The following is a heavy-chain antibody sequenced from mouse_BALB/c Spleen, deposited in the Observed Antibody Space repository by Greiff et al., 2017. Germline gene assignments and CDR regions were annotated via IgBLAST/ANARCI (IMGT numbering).Heavy chain of an antibody. V-gene: IGHV5-6-5*01. CDR1: GFTFSSYA. CDR2: ISSGGST. Sequence: EVQGVESGGGLVKPGGSLKLSCAASGFTFSSYAMSWVRQTPEKRLEWVASISSGGSTYYPDSVKGRFTISRDNARNILYLQMSSLRSEDTAMYYCARETIPFAYWGQGTLVTVSA. CDR3: ARETIPFAY. J-gene: IGHJ3*01. D-gene: IGHD1-1*02.